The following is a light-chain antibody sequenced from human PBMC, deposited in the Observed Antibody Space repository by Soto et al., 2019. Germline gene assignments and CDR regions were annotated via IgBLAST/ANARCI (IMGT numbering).Light chain of an antibody. CDR3: QQYGSSVRT. Sequence: DIALTQSPGTLSLSPGDRAILSCRASQSVNSGSLAWYQQRPGQAPRLLIYGATIRATGIPDKFSGSGSGTDFTLTISRLEPEDFDVYYCQQYGSSVRTFGQGTKVEIK. CDR1: QSVNSGS. CDR2: GAT. J-gene: IGKJ1*01. V-gene: IGKV3-20*01.